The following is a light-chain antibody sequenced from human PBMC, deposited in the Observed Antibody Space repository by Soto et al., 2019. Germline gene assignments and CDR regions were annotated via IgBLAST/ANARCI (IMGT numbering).Light chain of an antibody. CDR1: LSVSSY. CDR2: DAS. J-gene: IGKJ3*01. V-gene: IGKV3-11*01. CDR3: QQRGT. Sequence: IGMTLSPGTLSLVPGKTTTLSCRASLSVSSYLAWYQQQPGQAPRLLIYDASNRATGIPARFSGSGSGTDFTLTSSRLEPEDCAVYYCQQRGTFGPGTKVEIK.